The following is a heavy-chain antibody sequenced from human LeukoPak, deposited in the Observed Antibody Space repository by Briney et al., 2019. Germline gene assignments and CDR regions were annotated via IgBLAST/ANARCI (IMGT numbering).Heavy chain of an antibody. CDR3: AVCHWHSSGCRNDY. CDR2: ISTSSDHI. D-gene: IGHD6-19*01. Sequence: GSLRLSCEASGFTFSTYTMNWVRQAPGKGLEWVSSISTSSDHIHYADSMKGRFTISRDNAKNSLYLQMNSLRAEDTAVYYCAVCHWHSSGCRNDYWGQGTLVTVSS. J-gene: IGHJ4*02. V-gene: IGHV3-21*04. CDR1: GFTFSTYT.